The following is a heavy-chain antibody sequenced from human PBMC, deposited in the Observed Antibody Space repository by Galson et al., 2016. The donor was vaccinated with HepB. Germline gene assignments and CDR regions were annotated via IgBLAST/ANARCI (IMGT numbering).Heavy chain of an antibody. CDR2: ISSSSSYI. Sequence: SLRLSCAASGFTFSSHSMNWVRQAPGKGLEWISSISSSSSYIYYADSVKGRFTISRDNAKNSLYLQMNSLRAEDAAVYYCARGEIVGAIFDYWGQGTLVTVSS. J-gene: IGHJ4*02. CDR3: ARGEIVGAIFDY. D-gene: IGHD1-26*01. CDR1: GFTFSSHS. V-gene: IGHV3-21*01.